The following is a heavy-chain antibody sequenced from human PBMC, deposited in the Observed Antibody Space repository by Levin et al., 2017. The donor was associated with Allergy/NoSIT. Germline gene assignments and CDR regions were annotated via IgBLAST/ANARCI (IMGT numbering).Heavy chain of an antibody. CDR1: GYSFTSYW. CDR3: ARHPQPGSSGWDGWFDP. CDR2: IYPGDSDT. V-gene: IGHV5-51*01. Sequence: RPGGSLRLSCKGSGYSFTSYWIGWVRQMPGKGLEWMGIIYPGDSDTRYSPSFQGQVTISADKSISTAYLQWSSLKASDTAMYYCARHPQPGSSGWDGWFDPWGQGTLVTVSS. D-gene: IGHD6-19*01. J-gene: IGHJ5*02.